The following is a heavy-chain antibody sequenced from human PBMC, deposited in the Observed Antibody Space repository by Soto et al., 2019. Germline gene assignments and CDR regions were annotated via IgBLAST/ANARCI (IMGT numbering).Heavy chain of an antibody. D-gene: IGHD3-3*01. CDR2: ISSSGSTI. V-gene: IGHV3-48*03. CDR1: GLTFSSYE. CDR3: ARGTRPRGGVGSGYELNWFDP. J-gene: IGHJ5*02. Sequence: PGGSLIHSCAASGLTFSSYEMNWVRQAPGKGLEWVSYISSSGSTIYYADSVKGRFTISRDNAKNSLYLQMNSLRAEDTAVYYCARGTRPRGGVGSGYELNWFDPWGQGNLVTVSS.